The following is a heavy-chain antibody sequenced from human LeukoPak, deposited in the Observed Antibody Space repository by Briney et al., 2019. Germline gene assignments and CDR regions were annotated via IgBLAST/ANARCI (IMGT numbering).Heavy chain of an antibody. D-gene: IGHD3-16*01. CDR3: ARVDDDQYYYYYMDV. V-gene: IGHV7-4-1*02. CDR2: INTNTGNP. J-gene: IGHJ6*03. Sequence: GASVKVSCKASGYTFTSYAMNWVRQAPGQGLEWMGWINTNTGNPTYAQGFTGRFVFSLDTSVSTAYLQISSLKAEDTAVYYCARVDDDQYYYYYMDVWGKGTTVTVSS. CDR1: GYTFTSYA.